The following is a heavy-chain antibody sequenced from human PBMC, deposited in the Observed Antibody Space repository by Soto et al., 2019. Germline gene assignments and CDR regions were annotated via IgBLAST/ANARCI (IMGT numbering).Heavy chain of an antibody. Sequence: QVQLQESGPGLVKPSETLSLTCTVSGGSVSSGSYYWSWIRQPPGKGLEWIGYIYYSGSTNYNPSLNSRATISVDTSKNQFSLKLSSVTAADTAVYYCARGTYYYDSSGYFSGWFDPWGQGTLVTVSS. J-gene: IGHJ5*02. CDR2: IYYSGST. D-gene: IGHD3-22*01. V-gene: IGHV4-61*01. CDR1: GGSVSSGSYY. CDR3: ARGTYYYDSSGYFSGWFDP.